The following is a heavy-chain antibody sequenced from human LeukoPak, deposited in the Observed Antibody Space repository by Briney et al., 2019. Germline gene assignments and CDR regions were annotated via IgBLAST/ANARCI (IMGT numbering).Heavy chain of an antibody. J-gene: IGHJ4*02. V-gene: IGHV3-9*01. Sequence: GGSLRLSCAASGFTFDDYAMHWVRQAPGKGLEWVSGINWNSGSIGYADSVKGRFTISRDNSKNTLYLQMNSLRAEDTAVYYCARDIIYSGYETFDYWGQGTLVTVSS. D-gene: IGHD5-12*01. CDR1: GFTFDDYA. CDR3: ARDIIYSGYETFDY. CDR2: INWNSGSI.